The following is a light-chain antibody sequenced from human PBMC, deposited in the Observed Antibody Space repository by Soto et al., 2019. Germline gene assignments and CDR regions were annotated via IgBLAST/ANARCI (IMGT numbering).Light chain of an antibody. CDR2: DAS. V-gene: IGKV1-5*01. J-gene: IGKJ1*01. CDR3: LQDINYPWT. CDR1: QSISSW. Sequence: DIQMTQSPSTLSASVGDRVTITCRASQSISSWLAWYQQQPANAPKLLLYDASSLESGVPPRFSGSGSGTEYTLTISSLQPDDFATYYCLQDINYPWTFGQGTKVDIK.